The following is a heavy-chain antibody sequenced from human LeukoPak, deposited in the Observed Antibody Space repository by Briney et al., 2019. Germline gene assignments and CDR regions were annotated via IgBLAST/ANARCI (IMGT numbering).Heavy chain of an antibody. Sequence: GGSLRLSCEVSGFTVSSYAMSWVRQAPRKGLEWVSVFSGNSGNTTYADSVKGRFTISRDNSKNTLYLQMNSLRAEDTAVYYCARGSAHGDGWYEFDYWGHGTLVSVSS. CDR1: GFTVSSYA. V-gene: IGHV3-23*01. CDR3: ARGSAHGDGWYEFDY. D-gene: IGHD6-19*01. CDR2: FSGNSGNT. J-gene: IGHJ4*01.